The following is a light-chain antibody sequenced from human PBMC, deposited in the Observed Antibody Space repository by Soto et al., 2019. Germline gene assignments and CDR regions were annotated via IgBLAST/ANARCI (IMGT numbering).Light chain of an antibody. J-gene: IGKJ3*01. Sequence: EIVLTQSPGTLSLSPGERATLSCRASQSVSSSYLDWYQQRPGQAPRLLIYGASSRYTGIPDRFSGSGSGTDFTLTNSSLEPEDFAVYYCQQYGSTRFTFGPGTKVDIK. CDR3: QQYGSTRFT. CDR2: GAS. CDR1: QSVSSSY. V-gene: IGKV3-20*01.